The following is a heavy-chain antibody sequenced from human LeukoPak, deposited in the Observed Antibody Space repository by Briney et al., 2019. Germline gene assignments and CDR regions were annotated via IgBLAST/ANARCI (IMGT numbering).Heavy chain of an antibody. J-gene: IGHJ4*02. CDR2: ISGSGGST. Sequence: SGGSLRLSCAASGFTFSSYGMIWVRQAPGKGLEWVSGISGSGGSTYVADSVKGRFTISRDNSKNTLYLQMNSLRADDTAVYYCAKDRPTVYSSSWLHFLDSWGQGTPVTVSS. CDR1: GFTFSSYG. V-gene: IGHV3-23*01. D-gene: IGHD6-13*01. CDR3: AKDRPTVYSSSWLHFLDS.